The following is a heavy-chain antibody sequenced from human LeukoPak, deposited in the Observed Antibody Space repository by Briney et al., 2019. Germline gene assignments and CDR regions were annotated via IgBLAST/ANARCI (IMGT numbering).Heavy chain of an antibody. CDR2: IYYSGST. CDR1: CCSISSYY. V-gene: IGHV4-59*01. CDR3: ARGSSGWYEVDY. Sequence: KPSETLSLNLTGSCCSISSYYWGLMRQAPGKGREWIGYIYYSGSTNYNPFRKSRVTISVDTFKNQFSLKLSSLTAADTAMYYSARGSSGWYEVDYWGQGTLVTVSS. D-gene: IGHD6-19*01. J-gene: IGHJ4*02.